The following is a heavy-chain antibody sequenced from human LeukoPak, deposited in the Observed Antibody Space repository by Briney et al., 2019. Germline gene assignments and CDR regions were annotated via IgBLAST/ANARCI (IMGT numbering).Heavy chain of an antibody. J-gene: IGHJ4*02. D-gene: IGHD4-23*01. CDR2: ISGSGGST. V-gene: IGHV3-23*01. Sequence: GGSLRLSCAASGFTFSSYGMSWVRQAPGKGLEWVSAISGSGGSTYYADSVKGRFTISRNNAKNSLYLQMNSLRAEDTAVYYCARDYGGSSPFDYWGQGTLVTVSS. CDR3: ARDYGGSSPFDY. CDR1: GFTFSSYG.